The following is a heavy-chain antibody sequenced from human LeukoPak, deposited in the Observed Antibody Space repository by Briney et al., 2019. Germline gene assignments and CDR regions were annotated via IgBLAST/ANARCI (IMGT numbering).Heavy chain of an antibody. Sequence: GGSLRLSCAASGFTVSSNYMSWVRQAPGKGLEWVSVIYSGGSTYYADSVKGRFTISRDNSKNTLYPQMNSLRAEDTAVYYCARVESSSWYADYWGQGTLVTVSS. CDR1: GFTVSSNY. CDR3: ARVESSSWYADY. CDR2: IYSGGST. J-gene: IGHJ4*02. D-gene: IGHD6-13*01. V-gene: IGHV3-53*01.